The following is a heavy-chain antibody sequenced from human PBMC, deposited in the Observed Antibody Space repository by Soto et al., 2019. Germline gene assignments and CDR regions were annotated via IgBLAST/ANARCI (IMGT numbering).Heavy chain of an antibody. J-gene: IGHJ4*02. Sequence: GETLKISCATSGFIFCSYASNWVRQAPGKGMEWVSVISGSGDFTDYTDSVKGRFTISRDNSRQTLYLQMSSLRPEDTAVYYCAKKGGSSAYYSPWDYWGQGTMVTVSS. V-gene: IGHV3-23*01. D-gene: IGHD3-22*01. CDR2: ISGSGDFT. CDR1: GFIFCSYA. CDR3: AKKGGSSAYYSPWDY.